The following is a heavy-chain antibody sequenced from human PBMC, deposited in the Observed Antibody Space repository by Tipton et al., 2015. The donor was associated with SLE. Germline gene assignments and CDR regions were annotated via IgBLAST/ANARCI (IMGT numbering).Heavy chain of an antibody. V-gene: IGHV4-38-2*01. CDR3: ARHDYDDNGYYMHYFDY. Sequence: GLVKPSETLSLRCDVSSFSISSGYYWGWIRQPPGKGLEWIGSIYQSGNTSYNPSLKSRVSMSMDTFKNQVFLRLNFVTAADTAVYYCARHDYDDNGYYMHYFDYWGQGTLVTVSS. J-gene: IGHJ4*02. CDR2: IYQSGNT. CDR1: SFSISSGYY. D-gene: IGHD3-22*01.